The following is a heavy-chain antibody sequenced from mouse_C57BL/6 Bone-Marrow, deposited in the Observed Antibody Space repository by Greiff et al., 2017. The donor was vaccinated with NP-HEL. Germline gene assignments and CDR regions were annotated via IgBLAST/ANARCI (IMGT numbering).Heavy chain of an antibody. CDR3: ARSFYYYGSRFAY. V-gene: IGHV1-81*01. J-gene: IGHJ3*01. D-gene: IGHD1-1*01. Sequence: VQLQQSGAELARPGASVKLSCKASGYTFTSYGISWVKQRTGQGLEWIGEIYPRSGNTYYNEKFKGKATLTADKSSSTAYMELRSLTAEDSAVYFCARSFYYYGSRFAYWGQGTLVTVSA. CDR2: IYPRSGNT. CDR1: GYTFTSYG.